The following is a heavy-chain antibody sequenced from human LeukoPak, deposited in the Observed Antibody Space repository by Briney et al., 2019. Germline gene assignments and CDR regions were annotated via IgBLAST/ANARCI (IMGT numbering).Heavy chain of an antibody. CDR3: TTDNLAYCGGDCRDYYYYGMDV. CDR1: GFTFSNAW. Sequence: GGSLRLSCAASGFTFSNAWMSWVRQAPGKGLEWVGRIKSKTDGGTADYAAPVKGRFTISRDDSKNTLYLQMNSLKTEDTAVYYCTTDNLAYCGGDCRDYYYYGMDVWGQGTTVTVSS. D-gene: IGHD2-21*02. V-gene: IGHV3-15*01. CDR2: IKSKTDGGTA. J-gene: IGHJ6*02.